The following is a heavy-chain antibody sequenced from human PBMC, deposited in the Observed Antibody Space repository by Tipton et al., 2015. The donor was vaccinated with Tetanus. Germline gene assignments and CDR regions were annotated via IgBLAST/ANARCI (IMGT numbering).Heavy chain of an antibody. V-gene: IGHV3-21*01. J-gene: IGHJ5*01. CDR1: GFTFSSYT. D-gene: IGHD3-3*01. Sequence: GSLRLSCAASGFTFSSYTMNWVRQPPGKGLEWVSSFSATGGYKYYADSVKGRFTISRDNAKNSLYLQMNGLRDDDTAVYFCARDFRPIFGVAHPFDSWGQGTLVTVSS. CDR2: FSATGGYK. CDR3: ARDFRPIFGVAHPFDS.